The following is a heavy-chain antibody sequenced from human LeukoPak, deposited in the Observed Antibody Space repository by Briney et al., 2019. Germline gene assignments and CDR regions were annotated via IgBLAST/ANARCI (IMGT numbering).Heavy chain of an antibody. Sequence: GGSLRLSCAASGFTLSSYWMSWVRQAPGKGLEWVANIKQDGSEKYYVDSVKGRFTISRDNSKNTLYLQMNSLRAEDTAVYYCARAGNIRFDYWGQGTLVTVSS. D-gene: IGHD2/OR15-2a*01. CDR2: IKQDGSEK. CDR1: GFTLSSYW. J-gene: IGHJ4*02. V-gene: IGHV3-7*03. CDR3: ARAGNIRFDY.